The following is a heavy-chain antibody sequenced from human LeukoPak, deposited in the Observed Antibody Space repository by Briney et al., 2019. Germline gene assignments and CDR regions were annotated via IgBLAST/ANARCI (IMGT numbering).Heavy chain of an antibody. V-gene: IGHV3-23*01. Sequence: PGGSLRLSCAAPGFTFSSYAMSWVRQAPGKGLEWVSAISGSGGSTYYADSVKGRFTISRDNSKNTLYLQMNSLRAEDTAVYYCAKARTMIVVVADYWGQGTLVTVSS. J-gene: IGHJ4*02. D-gene: IGHD3-22*01. CDR2: ISGSGGST. CDR3: AKARTMIVVVADY. CDR1: GFTFSSYA.